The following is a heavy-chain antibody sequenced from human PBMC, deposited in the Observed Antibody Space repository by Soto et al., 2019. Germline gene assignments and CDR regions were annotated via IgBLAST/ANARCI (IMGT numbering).Heavy chain of an antibody. V-gene: IGHV4-59*01. Sequence: SETLSLTCTVSGGSISSSYWSWLRQPPGKGLEWIGYIDYSGRTNYNPSLKSRVSISVDTSKNQFSLMLNSVTAVDTAMYYCSRDGASSSRHGMDFWGQGTTVTVSS. J-gene: IGHJ6*02. CDR1: GGSISSSY. CDR3: SRDGASSSRHGMDF. D-gene: IGHD6-19*01. CDR2: IDYSGRT.